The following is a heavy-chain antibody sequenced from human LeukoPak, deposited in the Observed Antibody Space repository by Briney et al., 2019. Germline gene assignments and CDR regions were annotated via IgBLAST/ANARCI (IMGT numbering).Heavy chain of an antibody. CDR1: GFTFSSYA. D-gene: IGHD3-3*01. V-gene: IGHV3-23*01. Sequence: PGGSLRLSCAASGFTFSSYAMSWVRQAPGKGLEWVSAISGSGGSTYYADSVKGRFTISRDNSKNTLYLQMNSLRAEDTAVYYCAKEGGYYDFWSGYYPVWYFDYWGQGTLVTASS. CDR3: AKEGGYYDFWSGYYPVWYFDY. CDR2: ISGSGGST. J-gene: IGHJ4*02.